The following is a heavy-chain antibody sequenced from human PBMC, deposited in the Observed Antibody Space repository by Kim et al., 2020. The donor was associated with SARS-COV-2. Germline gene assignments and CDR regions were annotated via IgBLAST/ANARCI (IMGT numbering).Heavy chain of an antibody. CDR3: TRRGSFGITMVRGVIPFAY. Sequence: GGSLRLSCTGSGFTFGDYAMSWFRQAPGKGLEWVGFIRSKAYGGTTEYAASMKGRFTISRDDSKSIAYLQMNSLKTEDTAVYYCTRRGSFGITMVRGVIPFAYWGQGTLVTVSS. V-gene: IGHV3-49*03. J-gene: IGHJ4*02. CDR1: GFTFGDYA. CDR2: IRSKAYGGTT. D-gene: IGHD3-10*01.